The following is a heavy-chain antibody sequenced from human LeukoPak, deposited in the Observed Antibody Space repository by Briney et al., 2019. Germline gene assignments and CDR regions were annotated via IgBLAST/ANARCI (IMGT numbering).Heavy chain of an antibody. CDR3: ARDSDTSGNHWFFDV. D-gene: IGHD6-25*01. Sequence: GGSLRLSCATSGFNFNYYGMVWVRQAPGKGLQWVTAIDPDGSSNYDADSVKGGVAVSRDNSKNTLYLQIYALTAVDTAVYYCARDSDTSGNHWFFDVWGRGTPVIVSS. V-gene: IGHV3-30*19. J-gene: IGHJ2*01. CDR2: IDPDGSSN. CDR1: GFNFNYYG.